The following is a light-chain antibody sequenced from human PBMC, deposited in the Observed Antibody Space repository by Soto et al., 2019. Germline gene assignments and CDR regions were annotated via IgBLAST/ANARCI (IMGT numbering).Light chain of an antibody. CDR1: RSLLYSDGNTY. Sequence: DVVMTQSPLSLPVTLGQPASISCRSSRSLLYSDGNTYLNWFQQRPGQPPRRLIYKVSNRDSGVPDRCSGSGSHPDFTLKISRVEAEDVGVYYCMQGVYWPPGRAFGQGTKVEIK. CDR3: MQGVYWPPGRA. V-gene: IGKV2-30*01. CDR2: KVS. J-gene: IGKJ1*01.